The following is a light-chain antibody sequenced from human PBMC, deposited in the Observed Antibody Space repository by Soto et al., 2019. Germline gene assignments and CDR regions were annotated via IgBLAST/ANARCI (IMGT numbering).Light chain of an antibody. CDR1: SSDVGGYND. V-gene: IGLV2-14*03. CDR2: DVS. J-gene: IGLJ2*01. Sequence: QSALTQPASVSGSPGQSITISCTGTSSDVGGYNDVSWYQQHPGKAPKIMIYDVSSRPSGVSDRFSGSKSGNTASLSISGLQAEDAADYYCSSYTSSTTLVFGGGTKLTVL. CDR3: SSYTSSTTLV.